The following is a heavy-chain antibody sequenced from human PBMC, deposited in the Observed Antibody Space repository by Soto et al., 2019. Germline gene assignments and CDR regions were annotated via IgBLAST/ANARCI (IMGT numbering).Heavy chain of an antibody. J-gene: IGHJ3*02. CDR1: SGSISSSNW. D-gene: IGHD2-15*01. CDR2: IYHSGST. Sequence: PSETLSLTCAVSSGSISSSNWWSWVRQPPGKGLEWIGEIYHSGSTNYNPSLKSRVTISVDKSKNQFSLKLSSVTAADTAVYYCARGPCSGVSCYFIAPGAFDIWGQGTMVTVSS. CDR3: ARGPCSGVSCYFIAPGAFDI. V-gene: IGHV4-4*02.